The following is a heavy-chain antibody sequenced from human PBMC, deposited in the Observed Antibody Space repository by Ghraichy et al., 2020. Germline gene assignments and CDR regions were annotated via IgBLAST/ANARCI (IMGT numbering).Heavy chain of an antibody. J-gene: IGHJ3*02. CDR1: GFTFSSYS. CDR2: ISSSSSYI. V-gene: IGHV3-21*01. Sequence: GGSLRLSCAASGFTFSSYSMNWVRQAPGKGLEWVSSISSSSSYIYYADSVKGRFTISRDNAKNSLYLQMNSLGAEDTAVYYCARGLRAGVDIWGQGTMVTVSS. CDR3: ARGLRAGVDI. D-gene: IGHD3-16*01.